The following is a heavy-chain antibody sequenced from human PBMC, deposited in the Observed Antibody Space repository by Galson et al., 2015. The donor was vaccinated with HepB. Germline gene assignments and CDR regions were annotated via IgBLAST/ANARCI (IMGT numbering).Heavy chain of an antibody. CDR2: IWYDGSNK. D-gene: IGHD3-10*01. V-gene: IGHV3-33*01. Sequence: SLRLSCAASGFTFSSYGMHWVRQAPGKGLEWVAVIWYDGSNKYYADSVKGRFTISRDNSKNTLYLQMNSLRAEDTAVYYCARAADYYGSGTLEEAFDIWGQGTMVTVSS. CDR3: ARAADYYGSGTLEEAFDI. J-gene: IGHJ3*02. CDR1: GFTFSSYG.